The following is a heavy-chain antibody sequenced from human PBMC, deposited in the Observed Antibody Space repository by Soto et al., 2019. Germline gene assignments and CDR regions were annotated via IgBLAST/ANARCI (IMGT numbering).Heavy chain of an antibody. V-gene: IGHV1-69*13. J-gene: IGHJ4*02. CDR1: GGTSSSYA. CDR3: AGGRPYYNGDSMYYFDY. D-gene: IGHD4-17*01. Sequence: QVQLVQSGDEVKKPGSSMKVSCKASGGTSSSYAINWVRQTPGPGLGLEWMGGIIPLFEAKSYAQQFKGRVTISADKSTSTAYMELSSLRSEDTAVYYCAGGRPYYNGDSMYYFDYWGQETLVTVSS. CDR2: IIPLFEAK.